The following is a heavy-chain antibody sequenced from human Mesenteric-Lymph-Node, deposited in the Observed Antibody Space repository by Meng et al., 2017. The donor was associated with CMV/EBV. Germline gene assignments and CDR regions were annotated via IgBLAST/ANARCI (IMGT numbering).Heavy chain of an antibody. Sequence: WVRQAPGKGLEWVSSIGGSRGYIYYADSLKGRFTISRDNANNSLYLQMNSLRAEDTAVYYCAKDSTYYDFWSGYYGASYYYGMDVWGQGTTVTVSS. V-gene: IGHV3-21*04. D-gene: IGHD3-3*01. CDR2: IGGSRGYI. J-gene: IGHJ6*02. CDR3: AKDSTYYDFWSGYYGASYYYGMDV.